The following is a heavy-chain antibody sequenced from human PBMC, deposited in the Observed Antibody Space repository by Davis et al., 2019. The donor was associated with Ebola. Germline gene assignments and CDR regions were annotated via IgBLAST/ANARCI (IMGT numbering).Heavy chain of an antibody. J-gene: IGHJ5*02. CDR1: GFTFSLTD. Sequence: GESLKISCAASGFTFSLTDMNWFRQAPGRGPEWVANINGSAWSTSYAESVKGRFTISRDNSKNMLYLQMDSLRIEDTAQYCCAGDPNWESGSWGQGTPVSVSS. CDR2: INGSAWST. CDR3: AGDPNWESGS. D-gene: IGHD1-1*01. V-gene: IGHV3-23*01.